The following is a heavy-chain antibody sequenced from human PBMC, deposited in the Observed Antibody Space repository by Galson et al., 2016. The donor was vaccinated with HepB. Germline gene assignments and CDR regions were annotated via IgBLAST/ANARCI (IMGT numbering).Heavy chain of an antibody. CDR1: RASIRNYY. CDR2: IFYSGST. V-gene: IGHV4-59*12. D-gene: IGHD3-10*01. Sequence: ETLSLTCTVSRASIRNYYWSWIRQAPGKGLEWIGYIFYSGSTNYNPSLKSRVTISVDTSKNQFSLKLSSVTAADTAMYYCTVASGSYYVVGTWFDTWGQGTLVTVSS. J-gene: IGHJ5*02. CDR3: TVASGSYYVVGTWFDT.